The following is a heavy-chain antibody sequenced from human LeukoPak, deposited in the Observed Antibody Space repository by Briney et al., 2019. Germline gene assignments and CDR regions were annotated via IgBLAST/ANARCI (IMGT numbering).Heavy chain of an antibody. V-gene: IGHV3-11*04. CDR2: ISSSGSTI. Sequence: PGGSLRLSCAASGFTFSDYYMSWIRQAPGKGLEWVSYISSSGSTIYYADSVEGRFTISRDSAKNSLYLQMNSLRAEDTAVYSCARGRDGYNSGAFDIWGQGTMVTVSS. CDR3: ARGRDGYNSGAFDI. CDR1: GFTFSDYY. D-gene: IGHD5-24*01. J-gene: IGHJ3*02.